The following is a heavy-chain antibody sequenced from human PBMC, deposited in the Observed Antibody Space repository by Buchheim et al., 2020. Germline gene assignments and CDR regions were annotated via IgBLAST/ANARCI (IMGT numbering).Heavy chain of an antibody. CDR1: GFTFSSYG. Sequence: QVQLVESGGGVVQPGRSLRLSCAASGFTFSSYGMHWVRQAPGKGLEWVAVIWYDGSNKYYADSVKGRFTISRDNSKNTLYLQMNSLRAEDTAVYYCARDSIAAAGKGGYFDYWGQGTL. D-gene: IGHD6-13*01. J-gene: IGHJ4*02. CDR3: ARDSIAAAGKGGYFDY. CDR2: IWYDGSNK. V-gene: IGHV3-33*01.